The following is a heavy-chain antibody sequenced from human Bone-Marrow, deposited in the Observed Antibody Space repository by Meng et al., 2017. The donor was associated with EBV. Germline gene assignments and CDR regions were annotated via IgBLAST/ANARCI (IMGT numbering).Heavy chain of an antibody. V-gene: IGHV3-11*01. CDR2: ISRGGTSV. CDR3: AKDLDYGPLDY. CDR1: GFTFSDYY. D-gene: IGHD4-17*01. Sequence: QVQLVESGGNLVKPGGSLRLSCAASGFTFSDYYMSWIRQAPGKGLEWVSHISRGGTSVYYADSVKGRFTVSRGNAKNSLYLQMIGLSGDDTAAYYCAKDLDYGPLDYWGQGTLVTVSS. J-gene: IGHJ4*02.